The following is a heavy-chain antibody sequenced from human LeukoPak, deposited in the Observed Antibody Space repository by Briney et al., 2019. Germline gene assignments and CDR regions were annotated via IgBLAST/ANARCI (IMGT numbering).Heavy chain of an antibody. CDR2: FSGSGDST. CDR3: AKDRARYSGYVHFDY. V-gene: IGHV3-23*01. CDR1: GFTFSNYA. Sequence: GGSLRLSCAASGFTFSNYAMSWVRQAPGKGLEWGSSFSGSGDSTNYAASVKGRFTISRDNSKHTLYLQMNSLRAEATAVYYCAKDRARYSGYVHFDYGGQGTLVTVSA. J-gene: IGHJ4*02. D-gene: IGHD5-12*01.